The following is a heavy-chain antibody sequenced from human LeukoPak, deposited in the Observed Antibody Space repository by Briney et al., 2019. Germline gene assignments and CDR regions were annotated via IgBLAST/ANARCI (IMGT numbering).Heavy chain of an antibody. V-gene: IGHV4-39*01. CDR3: AGQRLLWFGELREGFDY. CDR1: GGSISSSSYY. D-gene: IGHD3-10*01. Sequence: SETLSLTCTVSGGSISSSSYYWGWIRQPPGKGLEWTGSIYYSGSTYYNPSLKSRVTISVDTSKNQFSLKLSSVTAADTAVYYCAGQRLLWFGELREGFDYWGQGTLVAVSS. CDR2: IYYSGST. J-gene: IGHJ4*02.